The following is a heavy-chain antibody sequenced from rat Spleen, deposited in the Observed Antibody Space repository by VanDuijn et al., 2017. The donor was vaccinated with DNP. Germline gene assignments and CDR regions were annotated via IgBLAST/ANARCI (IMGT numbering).Heavy chain of an antibody. V-gene: IGHV3-3*01. D-gene: IGHD5-1*01. CDR2: MDSAGNT. CDR1: GYSISSNFR. J-gene: IGHJ2*01. CDR3: AVQLGVFDF. Sequence: EVQLQESGPGLVKPSQSLSLTCSVTGYSISSNFRWTWIRKLPGNKLDWMGYMDSAGNTNYNPSLKSRISITIETSKNQFFLQVSSVTTEDSATYYCAVQLGVFDFWGHGVTVTVSS.